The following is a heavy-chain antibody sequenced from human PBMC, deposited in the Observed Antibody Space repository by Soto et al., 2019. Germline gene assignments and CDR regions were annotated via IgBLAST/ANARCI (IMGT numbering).Heavy chain of an antibody. Sequence: EVQLVQSGAEVKKPGESLKISCKGSGYSFTNYWIGWVRQMPGKGLEWMGIIYPGDSNTIYSPSFQGQVTISVDRSISTAFLQWSSLKASDTAMYYCARGVDRHTWSLYWSQGTLVTVSS. D-gene: IGHD3-3*01. CDR3: ARGVDRHTWSLY. CDR2: IYPGDSNT. J-gene: IGHJ4*02. CDR1: GYSFTNYW. V-gene: IGHV5-51*03.